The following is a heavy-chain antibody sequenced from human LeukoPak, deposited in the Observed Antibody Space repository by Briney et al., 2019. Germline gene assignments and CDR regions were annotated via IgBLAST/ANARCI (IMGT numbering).Heavy chain of an antibody. J-gene: IGHJ1*01. CDR1: GFTFSSYA. Sequence: PGGSLRLSCAASGFTFSSYAMSWVRQAPGKGLEWVSAISGSGGSTYYADSVKGRFTISRDNSKNTLYLQMNSLRAEDTAVYYCAKAPYSSGWLEYFQHWGQGTLVTVSS. D-gene: IGHD6-19*01. CDR3: AKAPYSSGWLEYFQH. CDR2: ISGSGGST. V-gene: IGHV3-23*01.